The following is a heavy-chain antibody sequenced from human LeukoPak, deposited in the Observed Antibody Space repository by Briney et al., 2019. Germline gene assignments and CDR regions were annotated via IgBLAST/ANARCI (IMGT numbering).Heavy chain of an antibody. Sequence: SETLSLTCTVSGGSISSSSHYWSWIRQPPGKGLEWIAYIYYSGSTSYNPSFKSRVTMSVDTSKNQFSLRLKSVTAADTAVYYCARVTLSLGPFDYWGQGTLVTVSS. D-gene: IGHD2/OR15-2a*01. CDR1: GGSISSSSHY. CDR3: ARVTLSLGPFDY. V-gene: IGHV4-61*01. J-gene: IGHJ4*02. CDR2: IYYSGST.